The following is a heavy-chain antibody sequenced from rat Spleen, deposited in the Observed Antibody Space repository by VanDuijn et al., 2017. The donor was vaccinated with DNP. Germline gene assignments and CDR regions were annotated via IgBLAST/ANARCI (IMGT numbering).Heavy chain of an antibody. J-gene: IGHJ2*01. V-gene: IGHV2S12*01. CDR2: ISSGGNA. D-gene: IGHD1-5*01. CDR1: GFSLTNYG. CDR3: TRDDIGTTRFDY. Sequence: QVQLKESGPGLVQPSQTLSLTCTVSGFSLTNYGVSWVRQPPGKGLQWVAAISSGGNAKYTSALKSRLSISRDTSKSQVFLKMNSLQTEETAIYFCTRDDIGTTRFDYWGQGVMVTVSS.